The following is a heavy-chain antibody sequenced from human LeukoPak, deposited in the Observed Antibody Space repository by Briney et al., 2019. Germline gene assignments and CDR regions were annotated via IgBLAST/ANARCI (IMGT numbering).Heavy chain of an antibody. J-gene: IGHJ5*02. CDR3: ARDNWYYDNLTGSNWFDP. Sequence: SQTLSLTCAISGDSVSSNSAAWNWIRQSPSRGLEWLGRTYYRSKWYNDYAVSVKSRITINPDTSKNQFFLQLNSVTPEDTAVYYCARDNWYYDNLTGSNWFDPWGQGTLVTVSS. V-gene: IGHV6-1*01. CDR1: GDSVSSNSAA. D-gene: IGHD3-9*01. CDR2: TYYRSKWYN.